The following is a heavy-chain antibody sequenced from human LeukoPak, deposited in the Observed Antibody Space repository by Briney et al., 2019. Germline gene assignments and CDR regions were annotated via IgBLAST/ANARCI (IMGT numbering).Heavy chain of an antibody. V-gene: IGHV3-21*01. CDR2: ISSSSSYI. CDR3: ARGGRSTYFDWSPDY. D-gene: IGHD3-9*01. CDR1: GFTLSDYS. J-gene: IGHJ4*02. Sequence: GGALRLSCAASGFTLSDYSKNWVRQAPGKGLEGVASISSSSSYIYYADSVKGRFTISRDNARNSLYLLMNSLRAEDTAVYYCARGGRSTYFDWSPDYWGQGTLVTVSS.